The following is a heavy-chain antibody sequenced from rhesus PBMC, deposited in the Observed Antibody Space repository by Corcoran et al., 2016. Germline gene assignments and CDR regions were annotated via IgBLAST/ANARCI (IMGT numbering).Heavy chain of an antibody. CDR1: GGSPRSNH. Sequence: QLQLPESGPGLGQPSETLSLTCGVYGGSPRSNHWVWLRQSPGKGLEWTGRIPGNVGTTDYSPAVKSRVTISTATSKDQVSLRLTSVTAADSAVYYCARGCSGDGCPLVHIDFWGQGVLVTVSS. D-gene: IGHD2-21*01. J-gene: IGHJ4*01. CDR3: ARGCSGDGCPLVHIDF. CDR2: IPGNVGTT. V-gene: IGHV4-173*01.